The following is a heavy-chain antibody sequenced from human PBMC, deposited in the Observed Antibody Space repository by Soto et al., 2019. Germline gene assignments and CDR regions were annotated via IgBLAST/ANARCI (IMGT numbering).Heavy chain of an antibody. CDR2: ISGSGGST. Sequence: EVQLLESGGGLVQPGGSLRLSCAASGFTFSSYAMSWVRQAPGKGLEWVSAISGSGGSTYYADSVKGRFTISRDNSKNTLYXXXNXXRAEDTAVYYCAKDKGSITMVRGVMFYWGQGTLVTVSS. CDR3: AKDKGSITMVRGVMFY. J-gene: IGHJ4*02. V-gene: IGHV3-23*01. D-gene: IGHD3-10*01. CDR1: GFTFSSYA.